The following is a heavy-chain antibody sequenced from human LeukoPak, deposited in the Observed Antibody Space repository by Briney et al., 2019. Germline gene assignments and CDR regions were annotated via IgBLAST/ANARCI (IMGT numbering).Heavy chain of an antibody. J-gene: IGHJ6*02. Sequence: ASVKVSCKASGYTFTSYGISWVRQAPGQGLEWMGWISAYNGNTNYAQKLQGRVTMTTDTSTSTAYMELRSLRSDDTAVYYCARMGYCSSTSCYPGAYGMDVWGQGTTVTVSS. CDR3: ARMGYCSSTSCYPGAYGMDV. CDR1: GYTFTSYG. CDR2: ISAYNGNT. V-gene: IGHV1-18*01. D-gene: IGHD2-2*01.